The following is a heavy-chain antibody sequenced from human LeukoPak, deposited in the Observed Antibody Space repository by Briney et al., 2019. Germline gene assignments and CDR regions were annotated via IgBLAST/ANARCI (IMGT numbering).Heavy chain of an antibody. CDR1: GFTFSSYA. D-gene: IGHD2-15*01. V-gene: IGHV3-23*01. CDR3: AKDRGMFLVGYLDY. Sequence: GGSLRLSCAASGFTFSSYAMSWVREAPGKGLEWVSAISGSGGTTYYADSVKGRFTISRDNSKNTLYLQMNSLRAEDTAVYYCAKDRGMFLVGYLDYWGQGTLVTVSS. CDR2: ISGSGGTT. J-gene: IGHJ4*02.